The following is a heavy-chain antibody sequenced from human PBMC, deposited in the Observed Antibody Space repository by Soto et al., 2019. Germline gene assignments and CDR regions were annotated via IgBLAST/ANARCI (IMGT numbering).Heavy chain of an antibody. Sequence: VESLKISCKGSGYSFNNYWIGWVRQMPGKGLEWMGIIYPGDSDTRYSPSFRGQVTISADKSISSAYLQWSSLRASDTAMYYCARQDGYALYYFDSWGQGTLVTVS. CDR2: IYPGDSDT. CDR1: GYSFNNYW. J-gene: IGHJ4*02. D-gene: IGHD5-12*01. V-gene: IGHV5-51*01. CDR3: ARQDGYALYYFDS.